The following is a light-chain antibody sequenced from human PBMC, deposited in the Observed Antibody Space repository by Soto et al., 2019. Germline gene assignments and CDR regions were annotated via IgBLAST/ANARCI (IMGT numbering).Light chain of an antibody. CDR3: QQYGNSPPGT. J-gene: IGKJ5*01. CDR2: GAS. Sequence: ETVVTQSPGTLYFSPGERATLSCRASQSVDNSHVAWYQQRRGLPPRLLIYGASNRATGIPDRFSGSGSGADFTLTISRLEPEDFAVYFCQQYGNSPPGTFGQGKRL. V-gene: IGKV3-20*01. CDR1: QSVDNSH.